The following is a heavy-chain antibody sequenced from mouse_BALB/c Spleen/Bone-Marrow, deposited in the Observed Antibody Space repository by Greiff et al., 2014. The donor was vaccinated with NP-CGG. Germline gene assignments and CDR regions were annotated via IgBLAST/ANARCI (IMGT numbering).Heavy chain of an antibody. CDR3: AREEYGQKVYAMDY. D-gene: IGHD2-10*02. J-gene: IGHJ4*01. Sequence: EVKVEESGGGLVKPGGSLKLSCAASGFTFSSYAMSWVRQTPEKRLEWVASISSGGSTYYPDSVKGRFTISRDNARNILYLQMSSLRSEDTAVYYCAREEYGQKVYAMDYWGQGTSVTVSS. V-gene: IGHV5-6-5*01. CDR1: GFTFSSYA. CDR2: ISSGGST.